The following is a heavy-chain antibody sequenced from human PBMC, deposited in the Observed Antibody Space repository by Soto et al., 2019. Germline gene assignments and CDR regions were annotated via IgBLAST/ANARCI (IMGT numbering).Heavy chain of an antibody. CDR3: VSGWNYGS. CDR1: GDSVSTNSGA. Sequence: SQTLSLTCAISGDSVSTNSGAWNWIRQSPSRGLEWLGRTYYRSQWYSDYAVSVRGRITINPDTSKNQFSLQLNSVTPDDTAVYYCVSGWNYGSWGQGTLVNVSS. J-gene: IGHJ4*02. D-gene: IGHD1-7*01. CDR2: TYYRSQWYS. V-gene: IGHV6-1*01.